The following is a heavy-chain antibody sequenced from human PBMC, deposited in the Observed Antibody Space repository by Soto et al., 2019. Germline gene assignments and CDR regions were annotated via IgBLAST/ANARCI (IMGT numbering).Heavy chain of an antibody. D-gene: IGHD3-3*01. Sequence: QVQLQESGPGLVKPSQTLSLACTVSGGSISGDDYYYTWILQRPGQGLEWIGNIYNRGSAFYNPSLRRRGTISMDTSKNQFALNLISVTAADTAMYYCACYSGSPLGRFFGPWGEGGLLTLSS. CDR1: GGSISGDDYY. CDR2: IYNRGSA. J-gene: IGHJ5*02. V-gene: IGHV4-30-4*01. CDR3: ACYSGSPLGRFFGP.